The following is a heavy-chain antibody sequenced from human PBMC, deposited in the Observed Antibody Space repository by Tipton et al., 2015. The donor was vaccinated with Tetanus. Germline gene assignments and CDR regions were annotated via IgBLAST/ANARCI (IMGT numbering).Heavy chain of an antibody. J-gene: IGHJ4*02. D-gene: IGHD3-22*01. CDR1: GGSSSSFY. CDR2: INQRGT. V-gene: IGHV4-34*01. Sequence: LSLTCAVYGGSSSSFYWSWIRQPQGGGLEWIGEINQRGTSYNPSLKSRVTISVDTSKNQFSLKLSSVTAADTAVYYCARHFHENSVYYELDIDYWGQGTLVTVSS. CDR3: ARHFHENSVYYELDIDY.